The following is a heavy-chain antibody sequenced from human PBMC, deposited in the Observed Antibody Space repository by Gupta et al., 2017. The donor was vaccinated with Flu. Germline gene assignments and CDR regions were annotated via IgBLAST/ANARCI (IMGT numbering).Heavy chain of an antibody. J-gene: IGHJ6*02. Sequence: QVQLQQWGAGLLQPSETLSLTCAVYGASFSGYSWSWIRQPPGKGLEWIGEINDSGSTNYNPSLKSRGTISVDTSENQFSLKLSSGTAADTAVYYGARAGNCSSTSCYTPYGMDVWGQGTTVTVSS. CDR1: GASFSGYS. D-gene: IGHD2-2*02. CDR2: INDSGST. CDR3: ARAGNCSSTSCYTPYGMDV. V-gene: IGHV4-34*01.